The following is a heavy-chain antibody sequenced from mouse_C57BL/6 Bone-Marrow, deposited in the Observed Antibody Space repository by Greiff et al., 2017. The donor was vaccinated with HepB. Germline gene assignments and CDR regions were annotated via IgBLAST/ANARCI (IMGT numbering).Heavy chain of an antibody. D-gene: IGHD2-12*01. Sequence: QVQLQQSGPELVKPGASVKISCKASGYAFSSSWMNWVKQRPGKGVEWIGRIYPGDGDTNYNGKFKGKATLTADKSSSTAYMQLSSLTSEDSAVYFCAKKSYYRTYGYYAMDYWGQGTSVTVSS. J-gene: IGHJ4*01. CDR1: GYAFSSSW. CDR2: IYPGDGDT. CDR3: AKKSYYRTYGYYAMDY. V-gene: IGHV1-82*01.